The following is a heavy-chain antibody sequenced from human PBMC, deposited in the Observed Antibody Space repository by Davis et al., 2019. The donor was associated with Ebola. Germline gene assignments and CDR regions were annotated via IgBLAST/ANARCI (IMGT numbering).Heavy chain of an antibody. CDR1: GFTFSSYA. V-gene: IGHV3-23*01. CDR2: ISGSGGST. J-gene: IGHJ5*02. CDR3: ARGVAATANWFDP. Sequence: GESLKISCAASGFTFSSYAMSWVRQAPGKGLEWVSAISGSGGSTYYADSVKGRFTISRDNSKNTLYLQMNSLRAEDTAVYYCARGVAATANWFDPWGQGTPVTVSS. D-gene: IGHD2-15*01.